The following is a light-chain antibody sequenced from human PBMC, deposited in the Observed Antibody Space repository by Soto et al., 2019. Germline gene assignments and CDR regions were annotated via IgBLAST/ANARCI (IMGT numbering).Light chain of an antibody. J-gene: IGKJ4*01. CDR3: QYYYESSP. CDR2: GAS. V-gene: IGKV3D-15*01. CDR1: QSVSSN. Sequence: EIVMTQSPATLSVSTGERATLSCRASQSVSSNLAWYQQKPGQAPRLLIYGASSRATGIADRFSGSGSGTDFTLTISRLEPEDFAVYYCQYYYESSPFGRGTKVDI.